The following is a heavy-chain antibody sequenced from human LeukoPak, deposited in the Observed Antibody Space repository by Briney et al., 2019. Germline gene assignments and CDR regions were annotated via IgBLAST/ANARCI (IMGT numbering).Heavy chain of an antibody. CDR1: GGSISSGSYY. D-gene: IGHD6-13*01. CDR2: IDTSGST. V-gene: IGHV4-61*02. J-gene: IGHJ5*02. Sequence: SQTLSLTCTFSGGSISSGSYYWSWIRQPAGKGLEWIGRIDTSGSTNYNPSLKSRVTLSVDMSKNQFFLKLTSVTAADTAVYYCAREGKLAAGTHNWFEPWGQGTLVTVSS. CDR3: AREGKLAAGTHNWFEP.